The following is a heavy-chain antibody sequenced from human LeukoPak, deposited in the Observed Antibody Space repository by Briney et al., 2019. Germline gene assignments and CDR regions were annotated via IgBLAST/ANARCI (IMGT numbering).Heavy chain of an antibody. D-gene: IGHD3-10*01. CDR3: ARDMVYGSGLYYFDY. CDR2: IYSGGST. CDR1: VFTVSSNY. Sequence: GGSLRLSCAPSVFTVSSNYMSWVRQAPGKGLEWVSVIYSGGSTYSADSVKGRFTISRDKSKNTLYLQMNSLSAEDTAVYYCARDMVYGSGLYYFDYWGQGTLVTVSS. J-gene: IGHJ4*02. V-gene: IGHV3-53*01.